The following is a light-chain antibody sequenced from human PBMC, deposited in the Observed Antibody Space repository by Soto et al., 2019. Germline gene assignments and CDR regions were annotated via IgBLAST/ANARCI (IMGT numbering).Light chain of an antibody. CDR1: SGDIGGYNF. J-gene: IGLJ2*01. CDR2: EVR. Sequence: QSVLTQPASVSGSPGQSITISCSGSSGDIGGYNFVSWYQHLPGKAPKLIIFEVRFRPSGVPDRFSGSKSGTSASLAISGLRSEDEADYYCGAWDDSLSGPAFGGGTKLTVL. V-gene: IGLV2-14*01. CDR3: GAWDDSLSGPA.